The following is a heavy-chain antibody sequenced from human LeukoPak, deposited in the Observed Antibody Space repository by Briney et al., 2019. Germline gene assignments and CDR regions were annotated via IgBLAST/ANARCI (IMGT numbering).Heavy chain of an antibody. D-gene: IGHD6-13*01. CDR3: AKGYSSTLYYMDV. J-gene: IGHJ6*03. Sequence: GRSLRLSCAASGFTFDDYAMHWVRQAPGKGLEWVSGISWNSGSIGYADSVKGRFTISRDNAKNFLYLQMNSLRAEDTAVYYCAKGYSSTLYYMDVWGKGTTVTVSS. CDR1: GFTFDDYA. V-gene: IGHV3-9*01. CDR2: ISWNSGSI.